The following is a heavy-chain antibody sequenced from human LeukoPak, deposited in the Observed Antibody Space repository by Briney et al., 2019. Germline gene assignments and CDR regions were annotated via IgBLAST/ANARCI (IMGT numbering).Heavy chain of an antibody. CDR1: GGSFSGYY. CDR3: ARLSGDKHRIAARPELLWFVKASKFDY. D-gene: IGHD6-6*01. V-gene: IGHV4-34*01. CDR2: INHSGST. Sequence: SETLSLTCAVYGGSFSGYYWSWIRQPPGKGLEWIGEINHSGSTNYNPSLKSRATISVDTSKNQFSLKLSSVTAADTAVYYCARLSGDKHRIAARPELLWFVKASKFDYWGRGTLVTVSS. J-gene: IGHJ4*02.